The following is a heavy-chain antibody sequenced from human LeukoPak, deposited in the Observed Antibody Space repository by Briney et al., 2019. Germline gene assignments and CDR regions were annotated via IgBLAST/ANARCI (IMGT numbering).Heavy chain of an antibody. V-gene: IGHV3-21*01. CDR3: ARGPTNLVTAASGWFDP. D-gene: IGHD2-15*01. Sequence: GGSLRLSCAASGFAFSSYSMNWVRQAPGKGLEWVSSISTSSSYIYYADSVKGRFTISRDNAKNSLYLQMNSLRAEDTAVYYCARGPTNLVTAASGWFDPWGQGTLVTVSS. J-gene: IGHJ5*02. CDR1: GFAFSSYS. CDR2: ISTSSSYI.